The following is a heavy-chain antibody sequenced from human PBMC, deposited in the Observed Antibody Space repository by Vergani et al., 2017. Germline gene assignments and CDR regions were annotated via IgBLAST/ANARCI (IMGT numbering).Heavy chain of an antibody. CDR2: IRNKAYGGTT. D-gene: IGHD5-18*01. Sequence: EVQLVESGGGLVKPGRSLRLSCAASGFTFSSYAMHWVRQAPGKGLEWVAFIRNKAYGGTTEYAASVKGRFTISRDDSKRLAYLQLSGLKTEDTAVYFCSRGRGYSFGYSDYWGQGTLVTVSS. J-gene: IGHJ4*02. CDR3: SRGRGYSFGYSDY. CDR1: GFTFSSYA. V-gene: IGHV3-49*04.